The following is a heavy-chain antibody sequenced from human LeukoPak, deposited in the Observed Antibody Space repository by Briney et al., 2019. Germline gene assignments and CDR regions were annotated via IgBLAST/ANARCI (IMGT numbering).Heavy chain of an antibody. J-gene: IGHJ5*02. V-gene: IGHV4-4*07. Sequence: PSETLSLTCTVSGDSLSSSYWSWVRQPAGKGLEWIGRIYTSGSTTYNPSLKSRVTMSVDTSKNQFSLKLSSVTAADTAVYFCTRDTGTTGEVKFDPWGQGTLVTVSS. CDR3: TRDTGTTGEVKFDP. D-gene: IGHD4-17*01. CDR1: GDSLSSSY. CDR2: IYTSGST.